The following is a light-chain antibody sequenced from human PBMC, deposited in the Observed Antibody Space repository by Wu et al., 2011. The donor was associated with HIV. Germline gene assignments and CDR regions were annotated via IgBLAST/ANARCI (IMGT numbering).Light chain of an antibody. CDR3: QKYNTAPWT. CDR2: GSS. J-gene: IGKJ1*01. Sequence: SPGQRATLSCRASQSINTKDLAWYQQKSGQAPRLLIYGSSIRATGIPDRFSGSGSGTDFSLTISSLEPEDVATYYCQKYNTAPWTFGQGTKVEMK. V-gene: IGKV3-20*01. CDR1: QSINTKD.